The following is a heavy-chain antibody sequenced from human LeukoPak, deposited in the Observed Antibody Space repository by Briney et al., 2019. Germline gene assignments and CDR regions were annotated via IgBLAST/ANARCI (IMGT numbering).Heavy chain of an antibody. CDR2: IYYSGST. D-gene: IGHD3-22*01. CDR1: GGSISSGGYY. V-gene: IGHV4-31*03. J-gene: IGHJ5*02. CDR3: ARGYDSSGYYYRYHWFDP. Sequence: SETLSLTCTVSGGSISSGGYYWSWIRQHPGKGLEWIGYIYYSGSTYYNPSLKSRVTISVDTSKNQFSLKLCSVTAADTAVYYCARGYDSSGYYYRYHWFDPWGQGTLVTVSS.